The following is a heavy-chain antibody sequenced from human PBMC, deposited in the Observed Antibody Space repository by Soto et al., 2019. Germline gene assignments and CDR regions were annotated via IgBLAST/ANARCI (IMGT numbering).Heavy chain of an antibody. J-gene: IGHJ3*02. CDR2: IYHSGST. CDR1: GGSISSGAYS. D-gene: IGHD2-2*01. Sequence: PSETLSLTCAVSGGSISSGAYSWSWIRQPPGKGLEWVGYIYHSGSTYYNPSLKSRITISVDRSKSHFSLNLYSVTAADTAVYFCARSVVLVPNAMFWAFETWGLGTMVTVSS. CDR3: ARSVVLVPNAMFWAFET. V-gene: IGHV4-30-2*01.